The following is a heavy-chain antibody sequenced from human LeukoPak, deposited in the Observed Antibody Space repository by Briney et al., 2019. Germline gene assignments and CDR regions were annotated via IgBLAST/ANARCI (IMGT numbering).Heavy chain of an antibody. J-gene: IGHJ4*02. CDR3: AKGSYYYDSADYFDY. D-gene: IGHD3-22*01. CDR2: ISGSGGST. Sequence: GGSLRLSCAASGFTFSSYAMSWVRQAPGKGLEWVSAISGSGGSTYYADSVKGRFTISRDNSKNTLYLQLNSLRGEDTAVYHCAKGSYYYDSADYFDYWGQGTLVTVSS. V-gene: IGHV3-23*01. CDR1: GFTFSSYA.